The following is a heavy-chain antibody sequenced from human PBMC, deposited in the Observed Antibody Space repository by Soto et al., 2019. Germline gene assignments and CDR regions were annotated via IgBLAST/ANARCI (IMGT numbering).Heavy chain of an antibody. CDR1: GFTFSSYG. J-gene: IGHJ6*02. CDR2: ISYDGSNK. V-gene: IGHV3-30*18. D-gene: IGHD6-19*01. Sequence: QVPLVESGGGVVQPGRSLRLSCAASGFTFSSYGMHWVRQAPGKGLEWVAVISYDGSNKYYADSVKGRFTISRDNSKNTRYLQMNSLRAEDTAVYYCAKALEQWSKYYGMDVWGQGTTVTVSS. CDR3: AKALEQWSKYYGMDV.